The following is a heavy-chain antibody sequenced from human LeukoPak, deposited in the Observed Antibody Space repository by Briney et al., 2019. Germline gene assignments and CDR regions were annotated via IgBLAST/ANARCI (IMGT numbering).Heavy chain of an antibody. CDR1: GGSFSGYY. V-gene: IGHV4-34*01. Sequence: PSETLSLTCAVYGGSFSGYYWSWIRQPPGKGLEWIGEINHSGSTNYNPSLKSRVTISVDTSKNQFSLKLSSVTAADTAVYYCARGRGRAARRGYYYYMDVWGKGTTVTVSS. CDR3: ARGRGRAARRGYYYYMDV. J-gene: IGHJ6*03. D-gene: IGHD6-6*01. CDR2: INHSGST.